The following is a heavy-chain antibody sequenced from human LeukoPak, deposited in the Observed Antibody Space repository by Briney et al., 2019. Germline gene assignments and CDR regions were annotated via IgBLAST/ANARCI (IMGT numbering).Heavy chain of an antibody. D-gene: IGHD2-8*01. CDR2: IQYDGSNE. V-gene: IGHV3-30*02. CDR3: AKDRCSNGIGCYYYYMDV. CDR1: GFTVSSND. J-gene: IGHJ6*03. Sequence: GGSLRLSCAASGFTVSSNDMSWVRQAPGKGLEWVAYIQYDGSNEQYADSVKGRFSISRDSSKNILYLQMNSLRAEDTTIYYCAKDRCSNGIGCYYYYMDVWGKGTTVTISS.